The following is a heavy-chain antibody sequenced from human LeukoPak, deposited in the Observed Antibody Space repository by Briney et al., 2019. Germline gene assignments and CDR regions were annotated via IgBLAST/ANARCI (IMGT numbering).Heavy chain of an antibody. CDR1: GFTFSSYG. D-gene: IGHD3-22*01. CDR2: ISYDGSKK. J-gene: IGHJ4*02. V-gene: IGHV3-30*03. Sequence: GGSLRLSCAASGFTFSSYGMHWVRQAPGKGLEWVAVISYDGSKKYYADSVKSRFTISRDNSKNTLYLQMNSLRAEDTAVYYCARGYYYDSSGYPTLDYWGQGTLVTVSS. CDR3: ARGYYYDSSGYPTLDY.